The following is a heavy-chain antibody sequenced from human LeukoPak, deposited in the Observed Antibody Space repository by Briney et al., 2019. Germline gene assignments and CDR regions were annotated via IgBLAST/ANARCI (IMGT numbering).Heavy chain of an antibody. J-gene: IGHJ3*01. CDR3: ARGSSSGWYAFDV. V-gene: IGHV4-59*01. Sequence: SEILSLTCTVFGGSISSSYWSWIRQPPGKALEWIGYVYYSGRTNYNPSLKSRVTISVDTAKNQFSLKLGSVTAADTAVYYCARGSSSGWYAFDVWGQGTMVTVSS. D-gene: IGHD6-19*01. CDR2: VYYSGRT. CDR1: GGSISSSY.